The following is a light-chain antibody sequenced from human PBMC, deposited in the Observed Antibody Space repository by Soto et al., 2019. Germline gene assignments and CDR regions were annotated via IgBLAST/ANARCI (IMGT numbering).Light chain of an antibody. V-gene: IGKV3-11*01. CDR1: QSVSSY. CDR3: QQRSSWPLT. Sequence: EIVLTQSPATLSLSPGERATLSCRASQSVSSYLVWYQQKPGQAPRLLIYDASNRATGIPARFSGSGSGTDFTLIISSLEPEDFAVYYCQQRSSWPLTFGGGTKVDIK. J-gene: IGKJ4*01. CDR2: DAS.